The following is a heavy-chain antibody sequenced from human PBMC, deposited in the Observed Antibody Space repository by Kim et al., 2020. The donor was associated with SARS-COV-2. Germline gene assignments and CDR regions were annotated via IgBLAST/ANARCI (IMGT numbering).Heavy chain of an antibody. D-gene: IGHD3-22*01. CDR3: ASGKSSGYYFDAFDI. CDR1: GGSVSSGSYY. Sequence: SETLSLTCTVSGGSVSSGSYYWSWIRQPPGKGLEWIGYIYYSGSTNYNPSLKSRVTISVDTSKNQFSLKLSSVTAADTAVYYCASGKSSGYYFDAFDIWGQGTIVTVSS. V-gene: IGHV4-61*01. CDR2: IYYSGST. J-gene: IGHJ3*02.